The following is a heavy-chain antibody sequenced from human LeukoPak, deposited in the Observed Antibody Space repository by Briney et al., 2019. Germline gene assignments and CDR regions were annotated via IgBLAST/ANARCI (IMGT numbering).Heavy chain of an antibody. Sequence: PSETLSLTCTVSGGSISSGGYYWSWIRQHPGKGLEWIGYIYYSGSTYYNPSLKSRVTISVDTSKNQFSLKLSSVTAADTAVYYCASSRRGSSYYFGYWGQGTLVTVSS. CDR1: GGSISSGGYY. CDR3: ASSRRGSSYYFGY. V-gene: IGHV4-31*03. J-gene: IGHJ4*02. D-gene: IGHD3-10*01. CDR2: IYYSGST.